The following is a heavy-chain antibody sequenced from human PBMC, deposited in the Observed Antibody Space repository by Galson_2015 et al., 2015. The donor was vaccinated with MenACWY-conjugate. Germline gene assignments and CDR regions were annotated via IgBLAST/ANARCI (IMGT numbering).Heavy chain of an antibody. Sequence: SLRLSCAASGFTFGDYAMSWFRQAPGKGLEWVGFIRSKAYGGTTEYAASVKGRFTISRDDSKSIAYLQMNSLKTEDTAVYYCTRNGRYFDWLSESDYWGQGTLVTVSS. J-gene: IGHJ4*02. D-gene: IGHD3-9*01. CDR2: IRSKAYGGTT. CDR1: GFTFGDYA. V-gene: IGHV3-49*03. CDR3: TRNGRYFDWLSESDY.